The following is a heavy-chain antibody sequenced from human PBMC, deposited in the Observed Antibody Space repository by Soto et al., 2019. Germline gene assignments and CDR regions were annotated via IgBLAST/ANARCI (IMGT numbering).Heavy chain of an antibody. J-gene: IGHJ4*02. CDR3: ARERGGYGLFDS. V-gene: IGHV4-30-2*01. CDR1: GGSISNAAYS. Sequence: SETLSLTCTVSGGSISNAAYSWSWIRQPPGKGLEWIGYIYPSGMPFYNPSLRSRVTISIDRSNDQFSLNLKSVTAADTAVYYCARERGGYGLFDSWGQGTLVTSPQ. CDR2: IYPSGMP. D-gene: IGHD5-18*01.